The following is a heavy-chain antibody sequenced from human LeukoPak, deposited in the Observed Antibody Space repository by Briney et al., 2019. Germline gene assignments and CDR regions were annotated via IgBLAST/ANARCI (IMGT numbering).Heavy chain of an antibody. Sequence: SETLSLTCAVYGGSFSGYYWSWIRQPPGKGLEWIGEINHSGSTNYNPSLKSRVTISVDTSKNQFSLKLSSVTAADTAVYYCAGYCTNGVCYAGVDYWGQGTLVTVSS. D-gene: IGHD2-8*01. CDR2: INHSGST. CDR3: AGYCTNGVCYAGVDY. CDR1: GGSFSGYY. J-gene: IGHJ4*02. V-gene: IGHV4-34*01.